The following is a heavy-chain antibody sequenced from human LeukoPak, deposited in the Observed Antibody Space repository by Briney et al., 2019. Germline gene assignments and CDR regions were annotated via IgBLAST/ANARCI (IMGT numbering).Heavy chain of an antibody. Sequence: SETLSLTCAVYGGSFSNYYWSWIRQPPGKGLEWIGEINDSGRINYNPSLMSRVTVSVDTSKNQFSLRLPSVTATDTAVYYCAGRWNYGRNYYIDVWGNGATVSVSS. CDR1: GGSFSNYY. V-gene: IGHV4-34*01. CDR2: INDSGRI. D-gene: IGHD1-7*01. CDR3: AGRWNYGRNYYIDV. J-gene: IGHJ6*03.